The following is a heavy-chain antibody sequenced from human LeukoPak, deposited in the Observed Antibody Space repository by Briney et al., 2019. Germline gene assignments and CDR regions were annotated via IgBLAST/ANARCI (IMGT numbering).Heavy chain of an antibody. CDR1: GFTFDDYA. D-gene: IGHD5-12*01. CDR2: ISGNGAST. CDR3: AKDKFEWLQGIDY. J-gene: IGHJ4*02. V-gene: IGHV3-43*02. Sequence: GGSLRLSCAASGFTFDDYAMHWVRQAPGKGLEWVSLISGNGASTYYADSVKGRLTISRDNNKNALYLQMNSLRTEDTALYYCAKDKFEWLQGIDYWGQGTLVTVSS.